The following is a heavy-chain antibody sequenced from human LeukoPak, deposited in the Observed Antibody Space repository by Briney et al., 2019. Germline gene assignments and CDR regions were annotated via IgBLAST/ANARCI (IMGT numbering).Heavy chain of an antibody. CDR1: GFTFSDAW. D-gene: IGHD6-19*01. CDR3: TTEAPWYSSGRGWSDY. Sequence: GGSLRLSCAASGFTFSDAWMSWVRQAPGKGLEWVGHIKSKIDRETTDYAAPVKGRFTISRDDSKNTLHLQMNSLKTEDTAVYYCTTEAPWYSSGRGWSDYWGQGTLVTVSS. CDR2: IKSKIDRETT. J-gene: IGHJ4*02. V-gene: IGHV3-15*01.